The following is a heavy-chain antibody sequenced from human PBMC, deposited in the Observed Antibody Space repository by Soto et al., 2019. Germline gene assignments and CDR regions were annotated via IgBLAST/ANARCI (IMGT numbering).Heavy chain of an antibody. CDR3: AREPVTASYYYYGMDV. Sequence: GASVKVSCKASGYTFTRSGISWVRQAPGQGLEWMGWINPNSGGTNYAQKFQGWVTMTRDTSISTAYMELSRLRSDDTAVYYCAREPVTASYYYYGMDVWGQRTTVTVSS. CDR1: GYTFTRSG. D-gene: IGHD2-21*02. CDR2: INPNSGGT. J-gene: IGHJ6*02. V-gene: IGHV1-2*04.